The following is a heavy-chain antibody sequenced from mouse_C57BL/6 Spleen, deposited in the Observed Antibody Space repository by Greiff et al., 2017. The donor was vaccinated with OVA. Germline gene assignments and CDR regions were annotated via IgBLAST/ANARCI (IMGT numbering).Heavy chain of an antibody. CDR3: ARGGGTEYYFDY. J-gene: IGHJ2*01. CDR1: GFTFSDYG. CDR2: ISSGSSTI. V-gene: IGHV5-17*01. Sequence: EVKLQESGGGLVKPGGSLKLSCAASGFTFSDYGMHWVRQAPEKGLEWVAYISSGSSTIYSADTVKGRFTISRDNAKNTLFLQMTSLRSEDTAMYYCARGGGTEYYFDYWGQGTTLTVSS. D-gene: IGHD4-1*01.